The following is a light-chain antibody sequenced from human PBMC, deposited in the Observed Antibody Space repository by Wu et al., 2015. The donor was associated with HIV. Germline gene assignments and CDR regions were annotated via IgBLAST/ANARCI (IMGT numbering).Light chain of an antibody. V-gene: IGKV3D-20*02. CDR3: QHRSNWPT. Sequence: EIVLTQSPATLSLSPGERATLSCRASQSVSNNYLAWYQQKPGQAPRLLIFEISNRATGIPDRFSGSGSGTDFTLTISSLEPEDFAVYYCQHRSNWPTFGQGTKVEIQ. CDR2: EIS. J-gene: IGKJ1*01. CDR1: QSVSNNY.